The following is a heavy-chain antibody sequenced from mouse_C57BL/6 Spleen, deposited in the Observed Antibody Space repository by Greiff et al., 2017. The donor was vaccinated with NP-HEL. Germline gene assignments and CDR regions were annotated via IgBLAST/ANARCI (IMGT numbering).Heavy chain of an antibody. CDR3: ARFGLRPFFDY. CDR1: GYTFTDYY. V-gene: IGHV1-26*01. J-gene: IGHJ2*01. CDR2: INPNNGGT. Sequence: EVQLQQSGPELVKPGASVKISCKASGYTFTDYYMNWVKQSHGKSLEWIGDINPNNGGTSYNQKFKGKATLTVDKSSSTAYMELRSLTSEDSAVYYCARFGLRPFFDYWGQGTTLTVSS. D-gene: IGHD2-4*01.